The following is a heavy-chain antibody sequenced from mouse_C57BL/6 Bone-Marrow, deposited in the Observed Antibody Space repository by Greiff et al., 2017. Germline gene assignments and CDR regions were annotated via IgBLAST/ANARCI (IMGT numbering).Heavy chain of an antibody. CDR3: ERGYDYDYAMDY. CDR1: GYSFTDYN. V-gene: IGHV1-39*01. J-gene: IGHJ4*01. CDR2: INPNYGTT. Sequence: VQLQQSGPELVKPGASVKISCKASGYSFTDYNMNWVKQSNGKSLEWIGVINPNYGTTSYNQKFKGKATLTVDQSSSTAYMQLNSLTSEDAAVYYGERGYDYDYAMDYWGQGTSVTVSA. D-gene: IGHD2-4*01.